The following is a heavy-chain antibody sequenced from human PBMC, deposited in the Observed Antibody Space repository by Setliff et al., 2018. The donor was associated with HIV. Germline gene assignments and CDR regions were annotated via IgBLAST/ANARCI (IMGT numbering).Heavy chain of an antibody. CDR3: ARLAATYGNHRFDY. V-gene: IGHV4-39*01. CDR1: LGSISGSYSHY. D-gene: IGHD1-1*01. J-gene: IGHJ4*02. Sequence: SETLSLTCTVSLGSISGSYSHYWAWIRQPPGKGLEWIGHIFHTGYSIYSPSLKSRVTMSVDTSKNEFSLKMTSVIAADAAVYFCARLAATYGNHRFDYWGQGVPVTVSS. CDR2: IFHTGYS.